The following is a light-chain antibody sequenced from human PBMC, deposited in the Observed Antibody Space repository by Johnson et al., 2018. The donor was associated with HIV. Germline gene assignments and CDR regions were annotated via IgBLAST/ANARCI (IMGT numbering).Light chain of an antibody. CDR1: SSDMGNYA. CDR3: GTGGNSLSGYV. J-gene: IGLJ1*01. CDR2: ENN. Sequence: SVLTQPPSVSAAPGQKVTISCSGSSSDMGNYAVSWYQQLPGTAPKLLIYENNKRPSGIPDRFPGSKSGTSATLGITGLQPGDEAAYYCGTGGNSLSGYVFGTGTKVTVL. V-gene: IGLV1-51*02.